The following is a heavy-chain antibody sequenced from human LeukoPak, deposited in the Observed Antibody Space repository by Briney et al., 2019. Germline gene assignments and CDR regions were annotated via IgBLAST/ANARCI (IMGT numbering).Heavy chain of an antibody. J-gene: IGHJ5*02. V-gene: IGHV3-23*01. CDR1: GLHFSGTA. CDR2: ISHDGMNA. D-gene: IGHD2-2*01. Sequence: PGGSLRLSCAASGLHFSGTAMSWVRQAPGKGLEWVSAISHDGMNAYYADSVKGRFTISRDNAKNSLYLQMNSLRAEDTAVYYCARTGYCSSTSCSANGWFDPWGQGTLVTVSS. CDR3: ARTGYCSSTSCSANGWFDP.